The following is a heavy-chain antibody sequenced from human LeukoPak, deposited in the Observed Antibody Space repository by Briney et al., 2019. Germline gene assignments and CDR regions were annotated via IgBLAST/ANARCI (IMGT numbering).Heavy chain of an antibody. Sequence: LSLTCAVYGGSFSGYYWSWIRQPPGKGLEWVSYISSSGSTIYYADSVKGRFTISRDNAKNSLYLQMNSLRAEDTAVYYCARQYSYGSRAFDYWGQGTLVTVSS. CDR3: ARQYSYGSRAFDY. D-gene: IGHD5-18*01. CDR1: GGSFSGYY. J-gene: IGHJ4*02. V-gene: IGHV3-11*01. CDR2: ISSSGSTI.